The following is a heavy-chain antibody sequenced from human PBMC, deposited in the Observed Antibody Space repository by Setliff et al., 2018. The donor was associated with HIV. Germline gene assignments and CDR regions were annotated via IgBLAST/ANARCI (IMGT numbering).Heavy chain of an antibody. J-gene: IGHJ3*02. CDR1: GGTFSTYS. CDR2: IIPIFGKT. V-gene: IGHV1-69*06. D-gene: IGHD3-9*01. CDR3: AENRSPSIFSAPTNAFDI. Sequence: SVKVSCKGFGGTFSTYSLSWVRQAPGQGLEWMGGIIPIFGKTNYAQKFQGRVTITADKSTTTAFMDLSGMRSEDTAVYYCAENRSPSIFSAPTNAFDIWGQGTMVTVSS.